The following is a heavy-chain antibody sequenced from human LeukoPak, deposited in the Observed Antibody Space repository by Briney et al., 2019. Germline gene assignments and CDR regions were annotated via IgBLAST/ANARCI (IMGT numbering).Heavy chain of an antibody. D-gene: IGHD5-24*01. CDR3: ARDGYNSRWYYYYGMDV. J-gene: IGHJ6*02. CDR2: INPNSGGT. Sequence: ASVKVSCKASGYTFTVYYMHWVRQAPGQGLEWMGWINPNSGGTNYAQKFQGRVTMTRDTSISTAYMELSGLRSDDTAVYYCARDGYNSRWYYYYGMDVWGQGTTVTVSS. CDR1: GYTFTVYY. V-gene: IGHV1-2*02.